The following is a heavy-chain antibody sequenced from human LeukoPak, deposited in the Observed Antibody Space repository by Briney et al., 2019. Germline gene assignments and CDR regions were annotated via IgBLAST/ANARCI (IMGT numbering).Heavy chain of an antibody. Sequence: GRSLRLSCRAAGSTFSSFGMSWVRQAPGKGLEWVSSISMSSRYIYYADSLKGRFTISRDNAKHSLYLQMNSLRAEDTAVYYCARAHSSSWYSPWFDPWGQGTLVTVSS. CDR2: ISMSSRYI. D-gene: IGHD6-13*01. CDR3: ARAHSSSWYSPWFDP. V-gene: IGHV3-21*01. CDR1: GSTFSSFG. J-gene: IGHJ5*02.